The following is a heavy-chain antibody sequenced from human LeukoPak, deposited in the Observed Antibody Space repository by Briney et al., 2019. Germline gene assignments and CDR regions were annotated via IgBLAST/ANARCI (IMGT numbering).Heavy chain of an antibody. CDR2: INHSGST. V-gene: IGHV4-34*01. J-gene: IGHJ5*02. Sequence: SETLSLTCAVYGGSFSGYYWSWLRQPPGKGLEWIGEINHSGSTNYNPSLKSRVTISVDTSKNQFSLNVSSGTAADTVVYFCARGGGAQFDPWGQGTLVTVSS. D-gene: IGHD4-23*01. CDR3: ARGGGAQFDP. CDR1: GGSFSGYY.